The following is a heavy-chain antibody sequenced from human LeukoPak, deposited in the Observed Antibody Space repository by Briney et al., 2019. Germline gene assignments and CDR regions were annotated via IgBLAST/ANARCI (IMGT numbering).Heavy chain of an antibody. CDR1: GGSIISYY. J-gene: IGHJ5*02. D-gene: IGHD1-1*01. CDR3: AGARCSGTNLNWVDP. CDR2: IYYSGST. Sequence: SETLSLTCPCSGGSIISYYWSWMRQPPGKGLEWIGYIYYSGSTNCNPSLKSRVTISVDTSKTPFSLKLSSVTAADTAVYYCAGARCSGTNLNWVDPWGQGTLVTVSS. V-gene: IGHV4-59*01.